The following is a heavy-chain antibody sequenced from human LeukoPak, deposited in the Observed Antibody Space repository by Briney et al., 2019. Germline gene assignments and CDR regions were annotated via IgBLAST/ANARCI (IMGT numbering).Heavy chain of an antibody. D-gene: IGHD3-22*01. J-gene: IGHJ4*02. CDR2: IYYSGST. Sequence: SETLSLTCSVSGGSISSYYWSWIRQPPGKGLEWIGYIYYSGSTNYNPSLKSRVTISVDTSKNQFSLKVTSVTAADTAVYYCARVDYDSSGYFDYWGQGTPVTVSS. V-gene: IGHV4-59*01. CDR3: ARVDYDSSGYFDY. CDR1: GGSISSYY.